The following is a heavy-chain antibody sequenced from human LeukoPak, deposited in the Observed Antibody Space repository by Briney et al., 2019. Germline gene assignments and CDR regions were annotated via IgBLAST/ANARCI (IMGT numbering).Heavy chain of an antibody. CDR2: ISGSGGST. D-gene: IGHD1-26*01. V-gene: IGHV3-23*01. Sequence: TGGSLRLSCAASGFTFSSYAMSWVRQAPGKGLEWVSAISGSGGSTYYADSVKGRFTISRDNSKNTLYLQMNSLRAEDTAVYYCAKVFTGSYLYYFDYWGQGTLVTVSS. J-gene: IGHJ4*02. CDR1: GFTFSSYA. CDR3: AKVFTGSYLYYFDY.